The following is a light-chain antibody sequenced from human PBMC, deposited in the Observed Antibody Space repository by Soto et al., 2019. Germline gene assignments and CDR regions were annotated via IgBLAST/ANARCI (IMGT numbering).Light chain of an antibody. CDR2: HNN. CDR1: SSNVGSNT. CDR3: AAWDDSRNAVV. Sequence: QSVLTQPPSASGTPGQRVTISCSGSSSNVGSNTVVWYQQLPGTAPKLLIYHNNQRPSGVPDRLSGSKSGTSASLAISGLQSEDEADYYCAAWDDSRNAVVFGGGTKLTVL. J-gene: IGLJ2*01. V-gene: IGLV1-44*01.